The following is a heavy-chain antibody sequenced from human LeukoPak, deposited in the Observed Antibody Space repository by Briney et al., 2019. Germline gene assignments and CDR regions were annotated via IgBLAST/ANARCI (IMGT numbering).Heavy chain of an antibody. CDR3: ATAYGDYAHFDY. V-gene: IGHV3-23*01. Sequence: GGSLRLSCAASGFTFSSYAMSWVRQAPGKGLEWVSALSGSGGSTYYADSVKGRFTISRDNSTNTLYLQMNRLRAEATAVYYCATAYGDYAHFDYWGQGTLVTVSS. CDR1: GFTFSSYA. D-gene: IGHD4-17*01. CDR2: LSGSGGST. J-gene: IGHJ4*02.